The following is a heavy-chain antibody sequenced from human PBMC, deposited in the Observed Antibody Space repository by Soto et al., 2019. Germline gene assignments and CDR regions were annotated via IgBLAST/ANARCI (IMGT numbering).Heavy chain of an antibody. J-gene: IGHJ6*02. CDR1: GFTFSSYW. V-gene: IGHV3-7*01. CDR2: IKQDGSEK. Sequence: AGGSLRLSCAASGFTFSSYWMSWARQAPGKGLEWVANIKQDGSEKYYVDPVKGRFTISRDNAKNSLYLQMNSLRAEDTAVYYCARVISGSSGYLTKAYYYGMDVWGQGTTVTVSS. CDR3: ARVISGSSGYLTKAYYYGMDV. D-gene: IGHD6-19*01.